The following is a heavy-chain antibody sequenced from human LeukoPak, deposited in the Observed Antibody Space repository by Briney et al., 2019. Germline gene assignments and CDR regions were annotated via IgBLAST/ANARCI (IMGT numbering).Heavy chain of an antibody. CDR2: IFPGDSDT. Sequence: GESLKISCKGSGYSFTTYCIRWVRQMPGKGLEWMGIIFPGDSDTIYSPSFQGQVTISADKSISTAYLQWSSLKASDTAMYYCATSDYSSSSYWGQGTLVTVSS. D-gene: IGHD6-6*01. J-gene: IGHJ4*02. CDR3: ATSDYSSSSY. CDR1: GYSFTTYC. V-gene: IGHV5-51*01.